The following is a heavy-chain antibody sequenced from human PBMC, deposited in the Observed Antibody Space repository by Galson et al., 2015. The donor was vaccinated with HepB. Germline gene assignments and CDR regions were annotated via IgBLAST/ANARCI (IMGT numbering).Heavy chain of an antibody. D-gene: IGHD2-2*01. V-gene: IGHV1-2*02. Sequence: SVKVSCKASGYTFTGYYMHWVRQAPGQGLEWMGWINPNSGGTNYAQKFQGRVTMTRDTSISTAYMELSRLRSDDTAVYYYAREGGGPAAIGVDYWGQGTLVTVSS. J-gene: IGHJ4*02. CDR2: INPNSGGT. CDR1: GYTFTGYY. CDR3: AREGGGPAAIGVDY.